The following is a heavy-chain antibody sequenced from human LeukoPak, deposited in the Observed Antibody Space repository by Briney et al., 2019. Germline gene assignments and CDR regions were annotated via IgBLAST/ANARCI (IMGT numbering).Heavy chain of an antibody. CDR2: FYYSGST. D-gene: IGHD3-22*01. CDR1: GGSISSGDYY. J-gene: IGHJ3*02. CDR3: AGVADYYDSSGYHAFDI. V-gene: IGHV4-30-4*01. Sequence: SQTLSLTCTVSGGSISSGDYYWSWIRQPPGKGLEWIGYFYYSGSTYYNPSLKSRVTISVDTSKNQFSLRLSSVTAADTAVYYCAGVADYYDSSGYHAFDIWGQGTMVTVSS.